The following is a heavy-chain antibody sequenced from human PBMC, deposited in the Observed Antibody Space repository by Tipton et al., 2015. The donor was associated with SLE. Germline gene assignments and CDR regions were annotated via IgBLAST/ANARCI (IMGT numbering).Heavy chain of an antibody. D-gene: IGHD3-22*01. J-gene: IGHJ4*02. CDR1: GGSIRGYY. Sequence: TLSLTCTVSGGSIRGYYWSWIRQPPGNGLEWIGCISHSGSAIYNPSLKSRVTISIDTSKNQVSLKVSSVTAADTAIYYCAREMGFDSSGNYNPFDCWGQGTLVTVSS. V-gene: IGHV4-59*01. CDR2: ISHSGSA. CDR3: AREMGFDSSGNYNPFDC.